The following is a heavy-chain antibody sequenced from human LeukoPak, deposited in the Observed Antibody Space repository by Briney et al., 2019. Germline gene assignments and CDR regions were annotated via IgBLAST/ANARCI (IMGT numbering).Heavy chain of an antibody. CDR3: ARDSSSWYYFDY. Sequence: GGSLRLSCAASGFTFSDYYMNWIRQAPGKGLEWVSVIYSGGSTYYADSVKGRFTISRDNSKNTLYLQMNSLRAEDTAVYYCARDSSSWYYFDYWGQGTLVTVSS. CDR1: GFTFSDYY. CDR2: IYSGGST. D-gene: IGHD6-13*01. V-gene: IGHV3-66*02. J-gene: IGHJ4*02.